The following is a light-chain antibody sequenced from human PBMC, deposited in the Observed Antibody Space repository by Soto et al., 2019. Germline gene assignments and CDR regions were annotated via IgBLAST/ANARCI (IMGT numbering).Light chain of an antibody. CDR2: DVS. J-gene: IGLJ2*01. CDR3: SSYTTSSTVI. Sequence: QSALTQPASVSGSPGQSITISCTGTNIDIGSYNSVSWYQQHPGKAPKLMIFDVSDRPSGVSSRFSGSKSGTTASLTISGLRTEDEADYYCSSYTTSSTVIFGAWTKLTVL. CDR1: NIDIGSYNS. V-gene: IGLV2-14*03.